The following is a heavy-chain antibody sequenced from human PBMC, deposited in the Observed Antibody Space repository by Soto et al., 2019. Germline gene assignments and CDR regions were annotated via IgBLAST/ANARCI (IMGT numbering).Heavy chain of an antibody. D-gene: IGHD2-15*01. V-gene: IGHV3-30-3*01. Sequence: GGSLRLSCAASGFTFSSYAMHWVRQAPGKGLEWVAVISYDGSNKYYADSVKGRFTISRDNSKNTLYLQMNSLRAEDTAVYYCARAYPSWHPPFFDYWGQGTLVTVSS. CDR3: ARAYPSWHPPFFDY. CDR2: ISYDGSNK. CDR1: GFTFSSYA. J-gene: IGHJ4*02.